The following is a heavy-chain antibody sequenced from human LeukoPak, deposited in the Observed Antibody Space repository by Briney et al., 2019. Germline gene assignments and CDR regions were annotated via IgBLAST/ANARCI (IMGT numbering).Heavy chain of an antibody. D-gene: IGHD3-3*01. CDR3: ARFFIYPPHAFEI. CDR2: MSYSWST. V-gene: IGHV4-59*01. J-gene: IGHJ3*02. CDR1: GGSISSYY. Sequence: SETLSLTCTVSGGSISSYYWSWIRQPPGKGLEWIGYMSYSWSTNYNPSLKSRVTISIDTSKNQFSLRLTSVTAADTALYYCARFFIYPPHAFEIWGQGTLVTVSS.